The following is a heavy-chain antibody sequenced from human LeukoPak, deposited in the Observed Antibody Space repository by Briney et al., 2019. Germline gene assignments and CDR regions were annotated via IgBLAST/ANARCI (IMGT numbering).Heavy chain of an antibody. CDR3: ATTNWNYFTQNNWFDP. D-gene: IGHD1-7*01. Sequence: PGGSLRLSCSASGFTFSTYGMSWVRQAPGKGLEWVANIKQDGSEKYYVDSVKGRFTISRDNAKNSLCLQMNSLRAEDTAVYYCATTNWNYFTQNNWFDPWGQGTLVTVSS. CDR2: IKQDGSEK. CDR1: GFTFSTYG. J-gene: IGHJ5*02. V-gene: IGHV3-7*01.